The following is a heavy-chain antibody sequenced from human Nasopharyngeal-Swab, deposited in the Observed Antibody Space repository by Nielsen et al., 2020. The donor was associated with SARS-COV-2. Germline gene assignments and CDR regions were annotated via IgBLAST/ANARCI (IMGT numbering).Heavy chain of an antibody. Sequence: KVSCKGSGYSFTTYWIGWVRQMPGKGLEWMGIIYPGDSNTRYSPSFQGQVTISVDKYSSTAYLQWSSLKASDTAIYYCARPMRPMGHYYFGMDVWSQGTTVTVSS. J-gene: IGHJ6*02. CDR1: GYSFTTYW. CDR2: IYPGDSNT. D-gene: IGHD1-26*01. CDR3: ARPMRPMGHYYFGMDV. V-gene: IGHV5-51*01.